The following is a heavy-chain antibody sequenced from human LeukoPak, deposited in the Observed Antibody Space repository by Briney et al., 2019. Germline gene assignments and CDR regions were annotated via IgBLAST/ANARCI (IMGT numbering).Heavy chain of an antibody. CDR1: GYTFSDYY. Sequence: ASVKVSCKASGYTFSDYYMHWARQAPAQGLEWTAWISPDSVEKKYAQKFQGRVTMTRDTSISTAYMELSRLTSDDTAVYYCARKRGVGVDTNAFDIWGQGTMATVSS. V-gene: IGHV1-2*02. CDR3: ARKRGVGVDTNAFDI. D-gene: IGHD3-3*01. J-gene: IGHJ3*02. CDR2: ISPDSVEK.